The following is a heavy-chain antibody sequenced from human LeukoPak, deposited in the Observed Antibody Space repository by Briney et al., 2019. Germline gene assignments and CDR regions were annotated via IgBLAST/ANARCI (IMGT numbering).Heavy chain of an antibody. J-gene: IGHJ5*02. Sequence: PGGSLRLSCAASGFTFSDYYMSWIRQAPGKGLEWVSYISSGSSTIYYADSVKGRFTISRDNAKNSLYLQMNSLRAEDTAVYYCAREFRNRDCSSTSCYTNWFDPWGQGTLVTVSS. D-gene: IGHD2-2*02. CDR1: GFTFSDYY. CDR3: AREFRNRDCSSTSCYTNWFDP. V-gene: IGHV3-11*04. CDR2: ISSGSSTI.